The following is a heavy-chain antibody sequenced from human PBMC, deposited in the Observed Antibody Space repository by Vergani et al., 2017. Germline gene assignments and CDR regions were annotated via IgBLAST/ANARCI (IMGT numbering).Heavy chain of an antibody. Sequence: QVQLVQSGAEVKKPGASVKVSCKASGYTFTGYYMHWVRQAPGQGLEWMGWINPNSGGTNYAQKFQGRVTLIRDTSISTAYMELSRLRSYDTAVYYCARGALGEIGYYYCYMDVWGKGTTVTVSS. CDR3: ARGALGEIGYYYCYMDV. V-gene: IGHV1-2*02. CDR1: GYTFTGYY. J-gene: IGHJ6*03. D-gene: IGHD3-16*01. CDR2: INPNSGGT.